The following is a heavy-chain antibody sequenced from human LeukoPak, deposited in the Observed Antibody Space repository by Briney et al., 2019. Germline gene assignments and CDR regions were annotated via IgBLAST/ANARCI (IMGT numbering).Heavy chain of an antibody. J-gene: IGHJ4*02. D-gene: IGHD1-26*01. Sequence: SQTLSLTCTVSGGSISSGGYYWNWIRQPPGKGLEWIGYIYHSGSTDYSPSLKSRVTISVDRSKNQFSLKLSSVTAADTAVYYCARARSGGIWLDCWGQGTLVTVSS. V-gene: IGHV4-30-2*01. CDR2: IYHSGST. CDR1: GGSISSGGYY. CDR3: ARARSGGIWLDC.